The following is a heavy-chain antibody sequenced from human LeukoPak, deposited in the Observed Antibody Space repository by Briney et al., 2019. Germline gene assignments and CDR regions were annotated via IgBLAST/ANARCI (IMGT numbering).Heavy chain of an antibody. Sequence: PGGSLRLSCAASGFTFSDYYMSWVRQAPGKGLEWVSSISSSSSYIYYADSVKGRFTISRDNAKNSLYLQMNSLRAEDTAVYYCASPTLPLGYCSGGSCYSDYWGQGTLVTVSS. CDR3: ASPTLPLGYCSGGSCYSDY. CDR2: ISSSSSYI. V-gene: IGHV3-21*01. CDR1: GFTFSDYY. J-gene: IGHJ4*02. D-gene: IGHD2-15*01.